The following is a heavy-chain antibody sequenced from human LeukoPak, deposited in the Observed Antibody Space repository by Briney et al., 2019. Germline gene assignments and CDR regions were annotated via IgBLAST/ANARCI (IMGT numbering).Heavy chain of an antibody. CDR3: ARDCSGGSCYSIGNWFDP. CDR1: GYSISSGYY. V-gene: IGHV4-38-2*02. CDR2: IYHSGST. J-gene: IGHJ5*02. Sequence: SETLSLTCTVSGYSISSGYYWGWIRQLPGKGLEWIGSIYHSGSTYYNPSLKSRVTISVDTSKNQFSLKLSSVTAADTAVYYCARDCSGGSCYSIGNWFDPWGQGTLVTVSS. D-gene: IGHD2-15*01.